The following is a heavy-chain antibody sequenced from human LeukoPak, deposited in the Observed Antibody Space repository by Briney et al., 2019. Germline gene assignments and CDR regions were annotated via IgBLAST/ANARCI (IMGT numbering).Heavy chain of an antibody. Sequence: SQTLSLTCTVSGGSISSGGYYWSWIRQHPGKGLEWIGYIYYSGSTNYNPSLKSRVTISVDTSKNQFSLKLSSVTAADTAVYYCARDQNTGLLWFGESPKAFDICGQGTMFTVAS. V-gene: IGHV4-31*03. J-gene: IGHJ3*02. CDR2: IYYSGST. CDR3: ARDQNTGLLWFGESPKAFDI. D-gene: IGHD3-10*01. CDR1: GGSISSGGYY.